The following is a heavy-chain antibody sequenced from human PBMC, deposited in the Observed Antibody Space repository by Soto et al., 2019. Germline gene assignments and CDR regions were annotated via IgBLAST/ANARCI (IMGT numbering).Heavy chain of an antibody. CDR2: TYYRSKWYN. J-gene: IGHJ6*04. D-gene: IGHD2-2*01. CDR1: GDSVSSNSAA. V-gene: IGHV6-1*01. CDR3: ARDREVGGYCSSTSCFPRQNYGMDV. Sequence: PSQTLSLTCAISGDSVSSNSAAWNWIRQSPSRGLEWLGRTYYRSKWYNDYAVSVKSRITNNPDTSKNQFSLQLNSVTLEDTAVYYCARDREVGGYCSSTSCFPRQNYGMDVWGKGTSVTVYS.